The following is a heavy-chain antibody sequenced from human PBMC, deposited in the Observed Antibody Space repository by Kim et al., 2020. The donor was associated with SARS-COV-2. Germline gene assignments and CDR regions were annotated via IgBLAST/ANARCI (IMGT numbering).Heavy chain of an antibody. D-gene: IGHD3-9*01. CDR2: ISSSSSTI. V-gene: IGHV3-48*02. CDR1: GFTFSSYS. CDR3: ARDSPYYDILTGYYERGYY. Sequence: GGSLRLSCAASGFTFSSYSMNWVRQAPGKGLEWVSYISSSSSTIYYADSVKGRFTISRDNAKNSLYLQMNSLRDEDTAVYYCARDSPYYDILTGYYERGYYWGQGTLVTVSS. J-gene: IGHJ4*02.